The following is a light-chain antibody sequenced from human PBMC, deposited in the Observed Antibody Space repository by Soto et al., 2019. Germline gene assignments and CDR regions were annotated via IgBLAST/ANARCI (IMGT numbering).Light chain of an antibody. V-gene: IGLV2-23*02. J-gene: IGLJ1*01. CDR3: CSYAGSSTSLYV. CDR1: SSDVGSYNL. CDR2: EVS. Sequence: QSAPTQPASVSGSPGQSITISCTGTSSDVGSYNLVSWYQQHPGKAPKLMIYEVSKRPSGVSNRFSGSKSGNTASLTISGLQAEDEADYYCCSYAGSSTSLYVFGTGTKLTVL.